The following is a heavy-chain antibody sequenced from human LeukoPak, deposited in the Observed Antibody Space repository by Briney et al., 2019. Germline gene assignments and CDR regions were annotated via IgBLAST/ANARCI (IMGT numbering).Heavy chain of an antibody. D-gene: IGHD5-12*01. CDR2: IIASSGST. CDR3: AKGAYDYIEMGYFDY. CDR1: GFSLSNSA. V-gene: IGHV3-23*01. J-gene: IGHJ4*02. Sequence: GGSLRLSCAASGFSLSNSAMSWVRQAPGKGLECVSLIIASSGSTFYADSVKGRFTISRDTSKNTLYLQMNSLRAEDTAVYYCAKGAYDYIEMGYFDYWGQGTLVTVSS.